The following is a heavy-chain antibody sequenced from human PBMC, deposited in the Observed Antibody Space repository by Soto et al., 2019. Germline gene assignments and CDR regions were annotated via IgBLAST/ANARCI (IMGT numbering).Heavy chain of an antibody. CDR2: ISSSGSTI. CDR3: ARDKGYAYYDSSGRFDY. D-gene: IGHD3-22*01. V-gene: IGHV3-11*01. CDR1: GVTFSDYY. J-gene: IGHJ4*02. Sequence: GGSLSLSCAASGVTFSDYYMSWIRQAPGKGLEWVSYISSSGSTIYYADSVKGRFTISRDNAKNSLYLQMNSLRAEDTAVYYCARDKGYAYYDSSGRFDYWGQGTLVTVSS.